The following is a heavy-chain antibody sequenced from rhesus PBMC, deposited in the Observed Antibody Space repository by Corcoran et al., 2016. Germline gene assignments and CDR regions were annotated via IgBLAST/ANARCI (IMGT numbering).Heavy chain of an antibody. J-gene: IGHJ3*01. D-gene: IGHD3-16*01. CDR2: IYGDDDK. V-gene: IGHV2-1*01. Sequence: QVTLKESGPALVKPTQTLTRTCPFSGVSLRTSGMGVGWIRQPPGKTREGLAHIYGDDDKRYSTSLKSRLTMSKDTSKNQGGLTMTNMDSVDTATYYCVRRRDYSADAFDFWGQGLRVTVSS. CDR3: VRRRDYSADAFDF. CDR1: GVSLRTSGMG.